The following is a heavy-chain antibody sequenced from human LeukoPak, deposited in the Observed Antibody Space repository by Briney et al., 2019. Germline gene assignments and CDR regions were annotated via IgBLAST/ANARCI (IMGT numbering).Heavy chain of an antibody. V-gene: IGHV3-23*01. Sequence: GGPLRLSCAASGFTFSSYAMSWVRQAPGKWLEWVSAISGSGGSTYYADSVKGRFTISRDNSKNTLYLQMNSLRAEDTAVYYCAKYDSWPIYCYYGMDVWGQGTTVTVSS. CDR3: AKYDSWPIYCYYGMDV. D-gene: IGHD6-13*01. CDR1: GFTFSSYA. J-gene: IGHJ6*02. CDR2: ISGSGGST.